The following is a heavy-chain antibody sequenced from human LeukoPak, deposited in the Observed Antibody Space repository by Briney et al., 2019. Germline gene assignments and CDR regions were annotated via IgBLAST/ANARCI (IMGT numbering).Heavy chain of an antibody. J-gene: IGHJ3*02. CDR1: GYTFTSYA. CDR2: INTNTGNP. CDR3: ARRGFLRSGAAFDI. V-gene: IGHV7-4-1*02. Sequence: VASVTVSCKASGYTFTSYAMNWVRQAPGQGLEWMGWINTNTGNPTYAQGFTGRFVFSLDTSVSTAYLQISSLKAEDTAVYYCARRGFLRSGAAFDIWGQGTMVTVSS. D-gene: IGHD3-3*01.